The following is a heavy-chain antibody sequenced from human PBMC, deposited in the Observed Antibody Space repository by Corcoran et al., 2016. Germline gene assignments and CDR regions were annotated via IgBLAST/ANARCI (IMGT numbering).Heavy chain of an antibody. CDR3: ARSSGHDH. Sequence: EVQLVESGGGLVQPGGALRLSCAASGFLFNTYRRNWVRQAPGKGLEWVANIKGGENEKYYVDSVKGRVTISRDNTKNLVYLQMNSLRAEETAVYYCARSSGHDHWGQGTLVTVSS. J-gene: IGHJ4*02. D-gene: IGHD6-19*01. V-gene: IGHV3-7*01. CDR2: IKGGENEK. CDR1: GFLFNTYR.